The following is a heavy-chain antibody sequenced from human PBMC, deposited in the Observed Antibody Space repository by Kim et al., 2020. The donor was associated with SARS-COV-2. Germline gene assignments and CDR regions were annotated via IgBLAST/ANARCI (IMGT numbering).Heavy chain of an antibody. D-gene: IGHD3-10*01. CDR3: AVAYYYGAGTSFDF. Sequence: ASVKVSCKASGYTFTNYGITWVRQAPGQGLEWMGFISGDGDYTVFAQKLQDRITLTTDTSTSTAYIEMKSLRSDDTAIYFCAVAYYYGAGTSFDFWGQRTLVSVSS. CDR1: GYTFTNYG. V-gene: IGHV1-18*01. CDR2: ISGDGDYT. J-gene: IGHJ4*02.